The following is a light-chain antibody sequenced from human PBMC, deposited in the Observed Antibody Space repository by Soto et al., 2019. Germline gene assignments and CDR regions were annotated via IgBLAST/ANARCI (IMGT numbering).Light chain of an antibody. CDR2: DAS. J-gene: IGKJ5*01. CDR3: QQAYSFQIT. Sequence: DIQMPQSPSTLFAFVGDRVTIICRASQGLSIWLAWYRKTPGRAPKLLIHDASSLESGVPSRFSGSGYGTEFTLTFNSLKPDEVATDYGQQAYSFQITFNRGTRVEIK. V-gene: IGKV1-5*02. CDR1: QGLSIW.